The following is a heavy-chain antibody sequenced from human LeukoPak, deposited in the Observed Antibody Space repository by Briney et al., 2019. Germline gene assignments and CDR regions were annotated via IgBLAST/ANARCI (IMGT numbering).Heavy chain of an antibody. CDR1: GGSISSSNYY. J-gene: IGHJ5*02. CDR3: ARDQGSDDFWSGYYNWFDP. V-gene: IGHV4-39*07. CDR2: IYYTGNT. D-gene: IGHD3-3*01. Sequence: SDTLSLTCTVSGGSISSSNYYWDWIRQPPGKGLEWIGNIYYTGNTYYNPSLKSRVTISVDTSKNQFSLKLSSVTAADTAVCYCARDQGSDDFWSGYYNWFDPWGQGTLVTVSS.